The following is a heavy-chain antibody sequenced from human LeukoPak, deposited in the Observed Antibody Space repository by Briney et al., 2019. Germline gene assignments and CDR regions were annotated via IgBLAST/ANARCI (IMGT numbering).Heavy chain of an antibody. CDR2: INTDGSST. CDR1: GFTFSSYW. Sequence: GGSLRLSCAASGFTFSSYWMHWVRHAPGEGLVWVSRINTDGSSTIYADSVKGRFTISRDNAKNTLYLQMNSLSADDTAVYYCARASIFGVNWFDPWGQGALVTVSS. CDR3: ARASIFGVNWFDP. J-gene: IGHJ5*02. V-gene: IGHV3-74*01. D-gene: IGHD3-3*01.